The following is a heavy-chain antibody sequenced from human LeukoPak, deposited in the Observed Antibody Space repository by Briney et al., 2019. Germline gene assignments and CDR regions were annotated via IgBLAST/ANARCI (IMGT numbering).Heavy chain of an antibody. J-gene: IGHJ4*02. D-gene: IGHD3-22*01. CDR3: AKVVRDRYDSSGYYQD. V-gene: IGHV3-30*18. Sequence: GGSLRLSCAASGFTFSSYGMHWVRQAPGKGLEWVAVISYDGSNKYYADSVKGRFTISRDNSKNTLYLQMNSLRAEDTAVYYCAKVVRDRYDSSGYYQDWGQGTLVTVSS. CDR1: GFTFSSYG. CDR2: ISYDGSNK.